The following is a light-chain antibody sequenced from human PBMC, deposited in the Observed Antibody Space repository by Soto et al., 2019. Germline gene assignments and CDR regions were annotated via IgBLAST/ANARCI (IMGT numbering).Light chain of an antibody. CDR2: WAS. Sequence: DIVMTQSPDSLAVYLGERATINCKSSRSVFYSSNNKNYLAWYQQKPGQPPKLLIYWASTRESGVPDRFSGSGSGTDFTLTISSLQAEDVAVYYCQQCYSVPYTFGQGTKLEIK. CDR3: QQCYSVPYT. CDR1: RSVFYSSNNKNY. V-gene: IGKV4-1*01. J-gene: IGKJ2*01.